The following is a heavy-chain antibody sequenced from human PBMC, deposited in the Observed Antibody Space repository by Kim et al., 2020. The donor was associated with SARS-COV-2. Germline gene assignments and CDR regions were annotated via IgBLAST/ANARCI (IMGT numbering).Heavy chain of an antibody. CDR2: IDTKTVKP. CDR1: GDSFTAYG. J-gene: IGHJ3*01. V-gene: IGHV7-4-1*02. D-gene: IGHD6-6*01. CDR3: ARESATRLGSAPAFDF. Sequence: ASVKVSCTASGDSFTAYGISWVRQAPGQGLEWMGWIDTKTVKPTYAQGFTGRFVFSLDTPVSTTYLRINNLATEDSAVYYCARESATRLGSAPAFDFWRQGTMVGVSS.